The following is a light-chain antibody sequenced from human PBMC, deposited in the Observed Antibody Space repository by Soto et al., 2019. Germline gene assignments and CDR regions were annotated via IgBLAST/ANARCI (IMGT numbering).Light chain of an antibody. CDR1: QSISNR. CDR2: DAS. V-gene: IGKV1-5*01. Sequence: GDRVTITCRASQSISNRLAWYQQKPGKAPKVLIYDASSLESGVPSRFSGSGSATEFILTIRSLQPDDLATYYCQQYNSYSSITFGQGTRLEIK. CDR3: QQYNSYSSIT. J-gene: IGKJ5*01.